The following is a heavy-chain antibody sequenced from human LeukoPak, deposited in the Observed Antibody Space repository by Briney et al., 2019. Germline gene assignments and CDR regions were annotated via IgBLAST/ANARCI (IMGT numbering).Heavy chain of an antibody. J-gene: IGHJ6*02. D-gene: IGHD2-2*01. CDR3: ATRGAVPAAVAYYYYGMDV. CDR2: FDPEDGET. Sequence: ASVKVSCKVSGYTLTELSMHWVRQAPGKGLEWMGGFDPEDGETIYAQKFQGRVTMTEDTSTDTAYMELSSLRSEDTAVYYCATRGAVPAAVAYYYYGMDVWGQGTTVTVSS. V-gene: IGHV1-24*01. CDR1: GYTLTELS.